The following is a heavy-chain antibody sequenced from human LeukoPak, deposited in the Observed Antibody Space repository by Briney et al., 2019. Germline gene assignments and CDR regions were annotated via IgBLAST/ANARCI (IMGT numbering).Heavy chain of an antibody. Sequence: GGSLRLSCAASGLTFSRSAMSWVRQASGEGLEWVSAISGSGGSTYYADSVKGRFTISRDNSKNTLYLQINSLRAEDTAVYYCAKEAGVVVAASAPDYWGQGTLVTVSS. J-gene: IGHJ4*02. V-gene: IGHV3-23*01. D-gene: IGHD2-15*01. CDR1: GLTFSRSA. CDR2: ISGSGGST. CDR3: AKEAGVVVAASAPDY.